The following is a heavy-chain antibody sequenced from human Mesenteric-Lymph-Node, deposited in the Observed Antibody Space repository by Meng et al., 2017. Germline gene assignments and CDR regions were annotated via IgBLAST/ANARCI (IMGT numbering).Heavy chain of an antibody. V-gene: IGHV4-34*01. CDR2: INHSGST. D-gene: IGHD3-10*01. CDR3: LRGSGGSV. Sequence: QVQLQHGGGGLLKPSETLSRTFAVYGGSFSGYYWSWIRQPPGKGLEWIGEINHSGSTNYNPSLKSRVSMSIDKSKNQFSLKLTSVTAADTAVYHCLRGSGGSVWGQGTLVTVSS. CDR1: GGSFSGYY. J-gene: IGHJ1*01.